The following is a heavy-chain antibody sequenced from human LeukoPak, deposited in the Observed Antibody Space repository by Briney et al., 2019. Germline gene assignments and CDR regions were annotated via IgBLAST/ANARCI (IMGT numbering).Heavy chain of an antibody. D-gene: IGHD6-19*01. Sequence: TGGSLRLSCAASGFTVSSNYMSWVRQAPGKGLEWVSVIYSGGSTYYADSVKGRFTISRDNSKNTLYLQMNSLRAEDTAVYYCAGAPSSGWPDFGYWGQGTLVTVSS. CDR3: AGAPSSGWPDFGY. V-gene: IGHV3-66*01. CDR2: IYSGGST. CDR1: GFTVSSNY. J-gene: IGHJ4*02.